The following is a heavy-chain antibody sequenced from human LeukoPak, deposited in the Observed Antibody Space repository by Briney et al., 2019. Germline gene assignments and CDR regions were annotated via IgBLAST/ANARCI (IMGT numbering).Heavy chain of an antibody. Sequence: GGSLRLSCAASGFTLSSYSMNWVRQAPGKGLEWVSSISSSSSYIYYADSVKGRFTISRDNAKNSLYLQMNSLRAEDTAVYYCARDKEVGYDSSGYPYYFDYWGQGTLVTVSS. CDR1: GFTLSSYS. CDR2: ISSSSSYI. V-gene: IGHV3-21*01. J-gene: IGHJ4*02. D-gene: IGHD3-22*01. CDR3: ARDKEVGYDSSGYPYYFDY.